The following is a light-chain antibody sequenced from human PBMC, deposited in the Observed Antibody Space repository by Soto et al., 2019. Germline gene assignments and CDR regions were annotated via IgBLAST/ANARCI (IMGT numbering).Light chain of an antibody. CDR1: QRVSSY. J-gene: IGKJ1*01. CDR3: LQRSNWSWT. V-gene: IGKV3-11*01. Sequence: EIVMTQSPATLSVSPGERATVSCRASQRVSSYLAWYQQKPGQAPRLLIYDVSNRATGIPARFSGSGSGTDFTLTISSLEPEDFAVYYCLQRSNWSWTFGQGTKVDIK. CDR2: DVS.